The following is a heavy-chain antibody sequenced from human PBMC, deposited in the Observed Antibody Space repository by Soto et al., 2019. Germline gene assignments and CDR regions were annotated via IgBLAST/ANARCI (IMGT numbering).Heavy chain of an antibody. Sequence: GGSLSPSWAASGSTFSSYAMHWVRQPPGKGLEWVAVISYDGSNKYYADSVKGRFTISRDNSKNTLYLQMNSLRAEDTAVYYCARNRVSSGLCFDYWGQGSLVT. D-gene: IGHD6-19*01. V-gene: IGHV3-30-3*01. CDR2: ISYDGSNK. CDR1: GSTFSSYA. J-gene: IGHJ4*02. CDR3: ARNRVSSGLCFDY.